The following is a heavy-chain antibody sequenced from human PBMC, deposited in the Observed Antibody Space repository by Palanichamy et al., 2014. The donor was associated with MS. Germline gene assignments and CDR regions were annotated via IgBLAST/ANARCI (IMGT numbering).Heavy chain of an antibody. CDR3: ARGGDGYNYFDY. CDR1: GGSISSGDYY. D-gene: IGHD5-24*01. Sequence: VQLQESGPGLVKPSQTLSLTCTVSGGSISSGDYYWSWIRQPPGKGLEWIGYIYYSGSTYYNPSLKSRVTISVDTSKNQFSLRLTSVTAADTAVYYCARGGDGYNYFDYWGQGTLVTVSS. J-gene: IGHJ4*02. V-gene: IGHV4-30-4*01. CDR2: IYYSGST.